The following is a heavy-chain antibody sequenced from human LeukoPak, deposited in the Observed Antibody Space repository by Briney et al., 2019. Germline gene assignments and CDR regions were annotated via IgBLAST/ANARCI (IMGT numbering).Heavy chain of an antibody. V-gene: IGHV3-23*01. Sequence: GGSLRLSCAASGFTFGICAMSWVRQAPGKGLEWVASIGSSDIYYADSVKGRFTVPRDNSQDTLYLQLNSLRAEDTAVYYCAKDATPGNSIWDYFARWGPGTLVTVSS. CDR1: GFTFGICA. J-gene: IGHJ4*02. CDR2: IGSSDI. CDR3: AKDATPGNSIWDYFAR. D-gene: IGHD1-7*01.